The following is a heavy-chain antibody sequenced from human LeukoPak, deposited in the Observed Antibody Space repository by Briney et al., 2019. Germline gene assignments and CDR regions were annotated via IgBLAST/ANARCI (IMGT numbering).Heavy chain of an antibody. CDR3: ARVSARGSY. J-gene: IGHJ4*02. V-gene: IGHV4-34*01. D-gene: IGHD6-6*01. Sequence: SGTLSLTCAVYGGSFSGYYWSWIRQPPGKGLEWIGEINHSGSTNYNPSLKSRVTISVDTSKNQFSLKLSSVTAADTAVYYCARVSARGSYWGQGTLVTVSS. CDR1: GGSFSGYY. CDR2: INHSGST.